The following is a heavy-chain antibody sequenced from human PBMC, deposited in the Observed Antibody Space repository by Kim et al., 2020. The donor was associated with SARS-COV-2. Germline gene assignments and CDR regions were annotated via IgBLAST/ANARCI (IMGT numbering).Heavy chain of an antibody. J-gene: IGHJ4*02. CDR3: AKDGGSGSYGPRYFDY. D-gene: IGHD3-10*01. CDR2: IWYDGSNK. V-gene: IGHV3-33*06. CDR1: GFTFSSYA. Sequence: GGSLRLSCAASGFTFSSYAMHWVRQAPGKGLEWVAVIWYDGSNKYYADSVKGRFTISRDNSKNTLYLQMNSLRAEDTAVYYWAKDGGSGSYGPRYFDYWGQGTLVTVSS.